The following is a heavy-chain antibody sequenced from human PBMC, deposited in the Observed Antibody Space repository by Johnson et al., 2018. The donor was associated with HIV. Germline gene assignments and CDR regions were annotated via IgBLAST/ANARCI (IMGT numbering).Heavy chain of an antibody. V-gene: IGHV3-9*01. D-gene: IGHD6-13*01. CDR2: ISWNSGSI. CDR3: AGYSSSWYDAFDI. Sequence: EVQLVESGGGLVQPGRSLRLSCAASGFTFDDYAMHWVRQAPGKVLEWVSGISWNSGSIGYADSVKGRFTISRDNAKNSLYLQMNSLRAEDTALYYCAGYSSSWYDAFDIWGQGTMVTVSS. J-gene: IGHJ3*02. CDR1: GFTFDDYA.